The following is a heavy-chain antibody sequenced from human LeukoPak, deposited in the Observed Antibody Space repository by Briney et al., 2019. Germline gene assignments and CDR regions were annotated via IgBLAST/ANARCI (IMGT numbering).Heavy chain of an antibody. V-gene: IGHV3-48*02. CDR2: ISTSSSTR. CDR3: ARESSGTYYHFDY. Sequence: PGGSLRLSCAASGFTFSSYAMSWVRQAPGKGLEWVSYISTSSSTRYYADSVKGRFTISRDNAKNSLYLQMNSLRDEDTAVYFCARESSGTYYHFDYWGQGTLVTVSS. CDR1: GFTFSSYA. D-gene: IGHD1-26*01. J-gene: IGHJ4*02.